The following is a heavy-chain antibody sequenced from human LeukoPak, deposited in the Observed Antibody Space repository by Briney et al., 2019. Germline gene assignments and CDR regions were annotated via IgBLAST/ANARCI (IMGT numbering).Heavy chain of an antibody. Sequence: GGSLRLSCAASGFTFSSYSMNWVRQAPGKGLEWVSYISSSSSTIYYADSVKGRFTISRDNAKNTLSLQMNSLRAEDTAVYYCARASYGSGSYYNRPDIWGQGTMVIVSS. V-gene: IGHV3-48*04. CDR3: ARASYGSGSYYNRPDI. D-gene: IGHD3-10*01. CDR1: GFTFSSYS. J-gene: IGHJ3*02. CDR2: ISSSSSTI.